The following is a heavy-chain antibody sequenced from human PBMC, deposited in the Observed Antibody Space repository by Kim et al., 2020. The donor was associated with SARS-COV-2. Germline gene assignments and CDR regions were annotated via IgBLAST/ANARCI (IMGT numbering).Heavy chain of an antibody. J-gene: IGHJ4*02. CDR2: ITSGSTYT. Sequence: GGSLRLSCVASGFTFSSYDMNWVRQAPGKGLEWVSSITSGSTYTYYADSVKGRFTISRDNAKNSLYLQMNSLRGEDTAVYYCARDASESFYFEDWGQGTL. CDR1: GFTFSSYD. D-gene: IGHD3-10*01. V-gene: IGHV3-21*01. CDR3: ARDASESFYFED.